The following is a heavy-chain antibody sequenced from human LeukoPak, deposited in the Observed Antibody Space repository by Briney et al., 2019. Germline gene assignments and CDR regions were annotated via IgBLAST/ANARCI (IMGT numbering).Heavy chain of an antibody. CDR1: GGSISSSSYY. D-gene: IGHD3-3*01. J-gene: IGHJ5*02. CDR3: ARDLVNFWSGYLSAPFDP. Sequence: SETLSLTCTVSGGSISSSSYYWSWIRQPPGKGLEWIGYIYYSGSTNYNPSLKSRVTISVDTSKNQFSLKLSSVTAADTAVYYCARDLVNFWSGYLSAPFDPWGQGTLVTVSS. CDR2: IYYSGST. V-gene: IGHV4-61*01.